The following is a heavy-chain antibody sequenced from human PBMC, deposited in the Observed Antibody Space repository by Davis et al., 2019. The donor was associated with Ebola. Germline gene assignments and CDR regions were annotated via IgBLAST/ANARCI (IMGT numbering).Heavy chain of an antibody. CDR3: ARGRTMVRGPTNWFDP. D-gene: IGHD3-10*01. J-gene: IGHJ5*02. V-gene: IGHV1-46*01. Sequence: ASVKVSCKASGYTFTSYYMHWVRQAPGQGLEWMGIINPSGGSTSYAQKFQGRVTMTTDTSTSTAYMELRSLRSDDTAVYYCARGRTMVRGPTNWFDPWGQGTLVTVSS. CDR2: INPSGGST. CDR1: GYTFTSYY.